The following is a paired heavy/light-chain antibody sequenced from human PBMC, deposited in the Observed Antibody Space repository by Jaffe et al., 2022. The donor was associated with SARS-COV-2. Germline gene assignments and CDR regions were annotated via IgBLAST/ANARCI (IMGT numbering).Light chain of an antibody. J-gene: IGLJ2*01. CDR1: SSDVGGYNY. CDR2: DVS. Sequence: QSALTQPASVSGSPGQSITISCTGTSSDVGGYNYVSWYQQHPGKAPKLMIYDVSNRPSGVSNRFSGSKSGNTASLTISGLQAEDEADYYCSSYTSSSTLEGVFGGGTKLTVL. V-gene: IGLV2-14*01. CDR3: SSYTSSSTLEGV.
Heavy chain of an antibody. D-gene: IGHD6-13*01. CDR1: GFTFSSYW. CDR2: INSDGSST. CDR3: ARSVGSSWGVYMFYYYYGMDV. V-gene: IGHV3-74*01. Sequence: EVQLVESGGGLVQPGGSLRLSCAASGFTFSSYWMHWVRQAPGKGLVWVSRINSDGSSTSYADSVKGRFTISRDNAKNTLYLQMNSLRAEDTAVYYCARSVGSSWGVYMFYYYYGMDVWGQGTTVTVSS. J-gene: IGHJ6*02.